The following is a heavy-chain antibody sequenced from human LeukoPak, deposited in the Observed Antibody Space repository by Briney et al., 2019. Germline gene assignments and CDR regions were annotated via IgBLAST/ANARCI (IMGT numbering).Heavy chain of an antibody. J-gene: IGHJ6*04. CDR3: AELGITMIGGV. CDR2: ISSSSSYI. V-gene: IGHV3-21*01. D-gene: IGHD3-10*02. Sequence: GGSLRLSCAASGFTFTTYCMSWVRQLPGKGLEWVSSISSSSSYIYYADSVKGRFTISRDNARNSLYLQMNSLRAEDTAVYYCAELGITMIGGVWGKGTTVTISS. CDR1: GFTFTTYC.